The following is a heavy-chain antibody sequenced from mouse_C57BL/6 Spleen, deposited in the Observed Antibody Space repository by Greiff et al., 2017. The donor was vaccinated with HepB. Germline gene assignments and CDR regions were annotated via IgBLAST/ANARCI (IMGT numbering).Heavy chain of an antibody. D-gene: IGHD2-4*01. J-gene: IGHJ4*01. Sequence: QVQLQQPGAELVMPGASVKLSCKASGYTFTSYWMHWVKQRPGQGLEWIGEIDPSDSYTNYNQKFKGKSTLTVDKSSSTAYMQLSSLTSEDSAVYYCARRMIYYDYDGGGAMDYWGQGTSVTVSS. CDR3: ARRMIYYDYDGGGAMDY. CDR2: IDPSDSYT. CDR1: GYTFTSYW. V-gene: IGHV1-69*01.